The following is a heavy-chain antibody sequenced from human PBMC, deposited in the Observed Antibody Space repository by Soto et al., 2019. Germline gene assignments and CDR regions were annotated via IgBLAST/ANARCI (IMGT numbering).Heavy chain of an antibody. D-gene: IGHD4-17*01. V-gene: IGHV1-24*01. CDR2: FDPEDGET. Sequence: ASVKVSCKVSGYTLTELSMHWVRQAPGKGLEWMGGFDPEDGETIYAQKFQGRVTMTEDTSTDTAYMELSSLRSEDTAVYYCATDHRLRYYFDYCGQGTLVTVSS. CDR1: GYTLTELS. CDR3: ATDHRLRYYFDY. J-gene: IGHJ4*02.